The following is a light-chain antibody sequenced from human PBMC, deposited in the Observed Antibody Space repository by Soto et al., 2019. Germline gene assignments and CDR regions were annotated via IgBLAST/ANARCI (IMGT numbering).Light chain of an antibody. CDR1: QSVSSSF. CDR3: QQYDSSLT. V-gene: IGKV3-20*01. CDR2: GAS. Sequence: DIVLTQSPASLSLPPGERATLSCRASQSVSSSFLAWYQQKTGQAPRLLIYGASRRATGIADRFTGSGSGTDFTLTISRLEPEDFAVYYCQQYDSSLTFGLGTKVEI. J-gene: IGKJ1*01.